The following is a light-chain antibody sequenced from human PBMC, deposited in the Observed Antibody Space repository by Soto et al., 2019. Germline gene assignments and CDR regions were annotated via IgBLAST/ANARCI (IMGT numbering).Light chain of an antibody. CDR2: GAS. CDR3: LQDYNYPFT. CDR1: QDIRKD. J-gene: IGKJ2*01. V-gene: IGKV1-6*01. Sequence: IQMTQTPATLSASVGDRVTITCRASQDIRKDLAWYQQKPGKAPQILIYGASTLQTGVASRFSGSGSATDFTLTISSLQPEDSAAYYCLQDYNYPFTFGQGTKVDIK.